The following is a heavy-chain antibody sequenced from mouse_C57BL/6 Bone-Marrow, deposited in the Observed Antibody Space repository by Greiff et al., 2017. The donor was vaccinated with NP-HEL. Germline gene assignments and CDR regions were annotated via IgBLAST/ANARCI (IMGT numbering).Heavy chain of an antibody. CDR2: IDPGDGDT. V-gene: IGHV14-1*01. Sequence: EVQLQQSGAELVRPGASVKLSCTASGYNFKDYYMHWVKQRPEQGLEWIGRIDPGDGDTDYDPKFQGKATMTADKSSNTAYLQLRSLTSEATAVYYCTCSCTGCAYGGRGTGATVSA. CDR3: TCSCTGCAY. J-gene: IGHJ3*01. D-gene: IGHD1-1*01. CDR1: GYNFKDYY.